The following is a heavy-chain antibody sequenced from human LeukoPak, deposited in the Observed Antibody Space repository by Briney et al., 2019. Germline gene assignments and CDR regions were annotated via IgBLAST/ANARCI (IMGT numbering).Heavy chain of an antibody. Sequence: GGSLRLSCAASGFTFSSYWMSWVRQAPGKGLEWVANIKQDGSEKYYVDSVKGRFTIPRDNAKNSLYLQMNSLRAEDTAVYYCARVLAVAGTYSYYFDYWGQGTLVTVSS. CDR3: ARVLAVAGTYSYYFDY. V-gene: IGHV3-7*01. CDR1: GFTFSSYW. D-gene: IGHD6-19*01. CDR2: IKQDGSEK. J-gene: IGHJ4*02.